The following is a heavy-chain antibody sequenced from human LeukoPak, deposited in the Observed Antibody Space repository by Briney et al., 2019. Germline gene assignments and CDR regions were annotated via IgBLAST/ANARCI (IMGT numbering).Heavy chain of an antibody. Sequence: PSETLSLTCAVYGGSFSGYYWSWIRQPPGKGLEWIGYIYYSGATSYNPSLKSRVTISIDTSKNQFSLNLGSVTAADTAMYYCSRGGSYYRAMMWGQGTMVAVSS. CDR2: IYYSGAT. J-gene: IGHJ3*01. CDR1: GGSFSGYY. V-gene: IGHV4-59*01. CDR3: SRGGSYYRAMM. D-gene: IGHD3-10*01.